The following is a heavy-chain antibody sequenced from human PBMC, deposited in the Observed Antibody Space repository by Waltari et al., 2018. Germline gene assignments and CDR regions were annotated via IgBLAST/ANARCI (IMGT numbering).Heavy chain of an antibody. CDR2: IKFDGSRR. J-gene: IGHJ4*02. CDR3: AVREKGGYCEGGDCHGRLDS. Sequence: EVQLVESGGGSVQPGGSLRLSCAASGFIFDHYWMHWVRQAPGKGLAWVSRIKFDGSRRTYADPVKGRFTTSRDRAKNILYLEINSLRVEDTAVYYCAVREKGGYCEGGDCHGRLDSWGQGTLVSVSS. CDR1: GFIFDHYW. D-gene: IGHD2-21*02. V-gene: IGHV3-74*03.